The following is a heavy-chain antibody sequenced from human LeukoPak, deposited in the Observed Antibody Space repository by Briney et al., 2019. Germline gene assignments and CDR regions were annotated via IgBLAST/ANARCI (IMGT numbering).Heavy chain of an antibody. J-gene: IGHJ2*01. Sequence: SETLSLTCTVSGGSISSYYWSWIRQPPGKGLEWIGYIYYSGSTNYNPSLKSRVTISVDTSKNQFSLKLSSVTAADTAVYYCASLRDTPMARGFFDLWGRGTLVTVSS. CDR3: ASLRDTPMARGFFDL. D-gene: IGHD5-18*01. V-gene: IGHV4-59*08. CDR1: GGSISSYY. CDR2: IYYSGST.